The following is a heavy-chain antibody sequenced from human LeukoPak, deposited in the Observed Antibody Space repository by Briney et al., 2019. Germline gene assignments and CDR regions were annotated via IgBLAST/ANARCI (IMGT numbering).Heavy chain of an antibody. CDR2: ISWNSGSI. CDR3: ARAVAGILLDY. Sequence: PGGSLRLSCVASGFTFDDYAMHWVRQAPGKGLEWVSGISWNSGSIGYADSVKGRFTISRDNAKNSLYLQMNSLRAEDTALYYCARAVAGILLDYWGQGTLVTVSS. D-gene: IGHD6-19*01. V-gene: IGHV3-9*01. J-gene: IGHJ4*02. CDR1: GFTFDDYA.